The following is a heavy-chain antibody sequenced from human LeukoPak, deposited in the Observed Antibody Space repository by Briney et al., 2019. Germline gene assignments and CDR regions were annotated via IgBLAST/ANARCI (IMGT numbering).Heavy chain of an antibody. J-gene: IGHJ4*02. CDR2: IYYSGST. Sequence: SETLSLTCTVSGGSISSYYWGWIRQPPGKGLEWIGSIYYSGSTYYNPSLKSRVTISVDTSKNQFSLKLSSVTAADTAVYYCARGTQVRRSGIDYWGQGILVTVSS. CDR3: ARGTQVRRSGIDY. D-gene: IGHD1-26*01. CDR1: GGSISSYY. V-gene: IGHV4-39*07.